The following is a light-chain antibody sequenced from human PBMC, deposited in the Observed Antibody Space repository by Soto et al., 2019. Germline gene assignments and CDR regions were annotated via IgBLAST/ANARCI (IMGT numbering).Light chain of an antibody. J-gene: IGKJ1*01. CDR1: QTISSW. V-gene: IGKV1-5*01. Sequence: DIQMTQSPSTLSGSVGDRVTITGRASQTISSWLAWYQQKPGKAPKLLIYDASSLQSGVPSRFSGSGSGTEFTLTISSLQPDDFGTYYCQEYNSYTGTFGPGTKVDIK. CDR3: QEYNSYTGT. CDR2: DAS.